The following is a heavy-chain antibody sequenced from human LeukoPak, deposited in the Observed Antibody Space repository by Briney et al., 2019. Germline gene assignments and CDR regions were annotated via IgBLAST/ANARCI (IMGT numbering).Heavy chain of an antibody. V-gene: IGHV1-8*01. CDR1: GYTFTSYD. Sequence: ASVKVSCKASGYTFTSYDINWVRQATGQGLEWMGWMNPNSGNTGYAQKFQGRVTMTRNTSISTAYMELSSLRSEDTAVYYCAREYCSSTSCYDAFDIWGQGTMVTVSS. J-gene: IGHJ3*02. CDR2: MNPNSGNT. CDR3: AREYCSSTSCYDAFDI. D-gene: IGHD2-2*01.